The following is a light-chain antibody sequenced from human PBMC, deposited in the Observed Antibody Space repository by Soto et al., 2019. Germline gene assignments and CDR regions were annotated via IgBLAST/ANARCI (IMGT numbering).Light chain of an antibody. CDR3: QQRSNWPEFT. Sequence: EIVLTQSPATLSLSPGERATISCRASQSVSSYLAWYQQKPGQAPRLLIYDASNRATGIPARFSGSGSGTDFTLTISSLEPEDFAVYYCQQRSNWPEFTFGPGTKVDIK. CDR1: QSVSSY. J-gene: IGKJ3*01. CDR2: DAS. V-gene: IGKV3-11*01.